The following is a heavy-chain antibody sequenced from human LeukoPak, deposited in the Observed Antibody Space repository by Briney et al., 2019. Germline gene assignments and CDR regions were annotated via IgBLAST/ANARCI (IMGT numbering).Heavy chain of an antibody. CDR2: ISAYNGNT. J-gene: IGHJ4*02. CDR3: ARSGYGSGSYFHDY. CDR1: GYTFTSYG. V-gene: IGHV1-18*01. D-gene: IGHD3-10*01. Sequence: GASVKVSCKASGYTFTSYGISWVRQAPGQGLEWMGWISAYNGNTNYAQKLQGRVTITRDTSASTAYMELSSLRSEDTAVYYCARSGYGSGSYFHDYWGQGTLVTVSS.